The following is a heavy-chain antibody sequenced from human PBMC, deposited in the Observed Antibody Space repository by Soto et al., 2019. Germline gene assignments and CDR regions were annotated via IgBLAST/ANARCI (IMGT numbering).Heavy chain of an antibody. D-gene: IGHD6-13*01. V-gene: IGHV4-34*01. CDR1: GGSFSGYY. J-gene: IGHJ5*02. CDR2: INHSGST. Sequence: SETLSLTCAVYGGSFSGYYWSWIRQPPGKGLEWIGEINHSGSTNYNPSLKSRVTISVDTSKNQFSLKLSTVTAADTAVYYCARGSPSYSSSWYYWFDPWGQGTLVTVSS. CDR3: ARGSPSYSSSWYYWFDP.